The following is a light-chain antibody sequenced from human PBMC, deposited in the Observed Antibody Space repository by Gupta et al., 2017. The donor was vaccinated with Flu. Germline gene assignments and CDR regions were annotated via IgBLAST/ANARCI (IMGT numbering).Light chain of an antibody. CDR3: QQYNSYRT. V-gene: IGKV1-5*03. J-gene: IGKJ1*01. CDR1: QGMFTY. Sequence: DIQMTQSPSALSASVGDRVTITCRASQGMFTYLAWYQQNPGKAPNLLIYQASTGATGVPSGIGGSGSGIEFTLTISSLQPDDFATYYYQQYNSYRTFGQGTKVEI. CDR2: QAS.